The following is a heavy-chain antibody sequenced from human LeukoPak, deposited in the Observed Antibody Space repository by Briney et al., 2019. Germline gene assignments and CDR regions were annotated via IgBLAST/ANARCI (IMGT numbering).Heavy chain of an antibody. V-gene: IGHV4-31*03. CDR3: ARAGDSSGYEYYFDH. D-gene: IGHD3-22*01. J-gene: IGHJ4*02. CDR2: IYYSGST. CDR1: GGSISSGGYY. Sequence: SETLSLTCTVSGGSISSGGYYWSWIRQHPGKGLEWIGYIYYSGSTYYNPSLKSRVTISVDTSKNQFSLKLSSVAAADTAVYYCARAGDSSGYEYYFDHWGQGTLVTVSS.